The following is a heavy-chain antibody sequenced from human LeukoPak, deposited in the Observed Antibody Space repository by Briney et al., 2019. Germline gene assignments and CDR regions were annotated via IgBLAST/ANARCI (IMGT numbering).Heavy chain of an antibody. V-gene: IGHV3-30*02. J-gene: IGHJ4*02. CDR3: ARDRGKDYFDS. D-gene: IGHD4-23*01. Sequence: GGSLRLSCTTSGLTFTSHGFHWLRQVVGKRLEWVAFVRNDGSDTYHANSVKGRFSVSRDDSKNTLYLQMNSLRPGDTAIYYCARDRGKDYFDSWGQGTQVTVSS. CDR1: GLTFTSHG. CDR2: VRNDGSDT.